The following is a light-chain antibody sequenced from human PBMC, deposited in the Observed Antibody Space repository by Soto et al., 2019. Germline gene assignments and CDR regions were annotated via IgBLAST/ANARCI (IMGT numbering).Light chain of an antibody. Sequence: EIMMTQSPATLSVSPGERATLSCRASQSVSINLAWYQQKPDQVPRLLIHGASSRATGIPARFSGSGSGTDFTLTISSLQSEDFAVYYCQQYNNWPLTFGGGTKVEI. CDR1: QSVSIN. J-gene: IGKJ4*01. V-gene: IGKV3-15*01. CDR3: QQYNNWPLT. CDR2: GAS.